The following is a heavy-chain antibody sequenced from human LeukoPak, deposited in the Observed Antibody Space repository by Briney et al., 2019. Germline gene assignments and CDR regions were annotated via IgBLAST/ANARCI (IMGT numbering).Heavy chain of an antibody. V-gene: IGHV3-21*04. CDR2: ISSSSSYI. D-gene: IGHD5-24*01. J-gene: IGHJ4*02. CDR1: GFTFSSYS. CDR3: AKVPEMATISPGPPDSDY. Sequence: KPGGSLRLSCAASGFTFSSYSMNWVRQAPGKGLEWVSSISSSSSYIYYADSVKGRFTISRDNAKNSLYLQMNSLRAEDTAVYYCAKVPEMATISPGPPDSDYWGQGTLVTVSS.